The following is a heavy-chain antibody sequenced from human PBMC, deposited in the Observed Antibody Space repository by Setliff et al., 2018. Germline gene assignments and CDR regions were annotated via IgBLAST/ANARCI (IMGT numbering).Heavy chain of an antibody. CDR2: IYTSWST. V-gene: IGHV4-61*09. CDR3: ARMSGFQYMDV. D-gene: IGHD3-3*01. J-gene: IGHJ6*03. Sequence: SETLSLTCTVSGDPMSSRRYYWAWIRQPAGKGLEWIGQIYTSWSTNYNPSLKSRVTISLDTSNSQFSLSLSSVTAADTAVYYCARMSGFQYMDVWGKGTTVTVS. CDR1: GDPMSSRRYY.